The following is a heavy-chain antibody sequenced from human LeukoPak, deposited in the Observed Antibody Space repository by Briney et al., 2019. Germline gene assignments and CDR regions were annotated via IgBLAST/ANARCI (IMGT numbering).Heavy chain of an antibody. CDR1: GFTVSSNY. CDR3: AELGITMIGGV. V-gene: IGHV3-53*01. J-gene: IGHJ6*03. Sequence: PGGSLRLSCAASGFTVSSNYMSWVRRARGEGLEWVSVIYSGGSTYYADSVKGRFTISRDNAKNSLYLQMNSLRAEDTAVYYCAELGITMIGGVWGKGTTVTISS. D-gene: IGHD3-10*02. CDR2: IYSGGST.